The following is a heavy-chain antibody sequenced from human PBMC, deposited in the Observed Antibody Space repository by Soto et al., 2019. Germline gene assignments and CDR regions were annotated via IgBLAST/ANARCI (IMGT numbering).Heavy chain of an antibody. Sequence: ASVNVSCKSSGYTFTGYFIHWVRQAPGQGLEWMGWINPYSGGAYYAQSFQGRVTMTRDTSISTVYMELSRLRFDDTAVYYCARVIRGAYYNSPLDTWGQGTVVTVSS. J-gene: IGHJ5*02. CDR3: ARVIRGAYYNSPLDT. CDR2: INPYSGGA. CDR1: GYTFTGYF. V-gene: IGHV1-2*02. D-gene: IGHD3-10*01.